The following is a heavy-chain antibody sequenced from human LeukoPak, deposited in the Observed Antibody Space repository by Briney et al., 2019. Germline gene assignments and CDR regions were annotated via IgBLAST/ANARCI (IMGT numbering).Heavy chain of an antibody. CDR1: GYTFTGYY. V-gene: IGHV1-2*02. Sequence: GASVKVSCKASGYTFTGYYMHWVRQAPGQGLEWMGWINPDSGGTNYAQKFQGRVTMTRDTSISTAYMELSRLRSDDTAVYYCARAGGYCSGGSCPLHYYYYYYMDVWGKGTTVTVSS. CDR3: ARAGGYCSGGSCPLHYYYYYYMDV. D-gene: IGHD2-15*01. CDR2: INPDSGGT. J-gene: IGHJ6*03.